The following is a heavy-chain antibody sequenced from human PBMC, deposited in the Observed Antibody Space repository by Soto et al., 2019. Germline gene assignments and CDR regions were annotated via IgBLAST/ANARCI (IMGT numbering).Heavy chain of an antibody. CDR2: IIPIFGTA. V-gene: IGHV1-69*13. D-gene: IGHD2-2*01. CDR3: ARLPARLPAAIVSGWFDP. J-gene: IGHJ5*02. Sequence: SVKVSCKASGYTFTSYGISWVRQAPGQGLEWMGGIIPIFGTANYAQKFQGRVTITADESTSTAYMELSSLRSEDTAVYYCARLPARLPAAIVSGWFDPWGQGTLVTLSS. CDR1: GYTFTSYG.